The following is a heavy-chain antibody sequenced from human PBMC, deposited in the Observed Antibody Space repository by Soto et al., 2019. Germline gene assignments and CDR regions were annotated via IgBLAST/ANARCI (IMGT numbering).Heavy chain of an antibody. V-gene: IGHV3-30-3*01. D-gene: IGHD4-17*01. CDR3: ARDNYGGDY. CDR1: GFGFSNYA. CDR2: ISYTGSNE. Sequence: QVQLVESGGGVVQPGRSLRLSCAASGFGFSNYAMHWVRQAPGKGLEWVTVISYTGSNEYYADSVRGRFTISRDNSKNTLYLQMDSLRAEDTAVYYCARDNYGGDYWGQGTLVTVSS. J-gene: IGHJ4*02.